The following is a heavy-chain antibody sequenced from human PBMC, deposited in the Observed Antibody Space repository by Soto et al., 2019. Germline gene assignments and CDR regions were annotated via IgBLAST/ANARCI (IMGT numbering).Heavy chain of an antibody. V-gene: IGHV4-28*03. D-gene: IGHD3-3*01. J-gene: IGHJ4*02. Sequence: SETLSLTCAVSGYSISSSNWWGWIRQPPGKGLEWIGYIYYSGTTYYNPSLKSRVTMSVDTSKNQFSLKLSSVTAADTAVYYCARGGWRQIDYWGQGTPVTVSS. CDR1: GYSISSSNW. CDR2: IYYSGTT. CDR3: ARGGWRQIDY.